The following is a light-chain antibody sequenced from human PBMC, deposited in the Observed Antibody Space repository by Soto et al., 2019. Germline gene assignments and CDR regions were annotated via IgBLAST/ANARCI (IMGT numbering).Light chain of an antibody. CDR1: GSDIAGYNY. Sequence: QSALTQPASVSGSLGQSITISCTGTGSDIAGYNYISWYQQLPGKAPKLMVYDVNRRPPGVPDRFFGSKSGNTASLTVSGLQAEDEADYYCVSFAGGTDVFGTGTKLTVL. V-gene: IGLV2-14*03. CDR2: DVN. CDR3: VSFAGGTDV. J-gene: IGLJ1*01.